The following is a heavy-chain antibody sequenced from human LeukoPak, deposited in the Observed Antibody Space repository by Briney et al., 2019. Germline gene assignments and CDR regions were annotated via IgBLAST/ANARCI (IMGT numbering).Heavy chain of an antibody. Sequence: PGGSLRLSCAASGFTFSSYWMGWVRQAPGKGLEWVANIKQDGSEKYYADSVKGRFTISRDNAKNSLYLQMNSLRAEDTAVYYCAKAPLRSKAPKFDYWGQGTLVTVSS. CDR2: IKQDGSEK. CDR3: AKAPLRSKAPKFDY. J-gene: IGHJ4*02. CDR1: GFTFSSYW. D-gene: IGHD6-6*01. V-gene: IGHV3-7*01.